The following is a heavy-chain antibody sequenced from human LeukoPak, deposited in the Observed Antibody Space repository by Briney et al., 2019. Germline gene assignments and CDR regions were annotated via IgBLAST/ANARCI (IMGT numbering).Heavy chain of an antibody. D-gene: IGHD1-26*01. CDR1: GGSISSYY. CDR2: IYYSGST. CDR3: ARGGGKWELLFDY. Sequence: SETLSLTCTASGGSISSYYWSWIRQPPGKGLEWIGYIYYSGSTNYNPSLKSRVTISVDTSKNQFSLKLSSVTAADTAVYYCARGGGKWELLFDYWGQGTLVTVSS. V-gene: IGHV4-59*01. J-gene: IGHJ4*02.